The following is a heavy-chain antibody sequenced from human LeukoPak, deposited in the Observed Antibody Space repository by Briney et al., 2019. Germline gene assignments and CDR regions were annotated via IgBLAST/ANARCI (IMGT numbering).Heavy chain of an antibody. CDR3: AREPGGYNYRPEGIFDY. J-gene: IGHJ4*02. CDR2: IYTSGST. V-gene: IGHV4-4*07. Sequence: SETPSLTCTVSGGSISTYYWSWIRLPAGKGLGWIGRIYTSGSTNYNPSLKSRVTMSVDTSKNHFSLKLSSVAAADTAVYYCAREPGGYNYRPEGIFDYWGQGILVTVSS. CDR1: GGSISTYY. D-gene: IGHD5-18*01.